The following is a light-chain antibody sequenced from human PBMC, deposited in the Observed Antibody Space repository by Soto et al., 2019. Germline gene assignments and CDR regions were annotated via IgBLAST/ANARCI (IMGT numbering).Light chain of an antibody. V-gene: IGKV3-20*01. J-gene: IGKJ4*01. Sequence: EIVMTQSPVTLSVSPGKTPTLSCRASQSVSSSLAWYQQKPGQAPRLLIYGASSRATGIPDRFSGSGSGTDFTLTISRLEPEDFAVYYCQQYGSSLTFGGGTKVDIK. CDR1: QSVSSS. CDR2: GAS. CDR3: QQYGSSLT.